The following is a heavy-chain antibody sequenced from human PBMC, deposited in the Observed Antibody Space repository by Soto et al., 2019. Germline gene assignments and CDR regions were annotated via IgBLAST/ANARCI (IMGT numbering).Heavy chain of an antibody. D-gene: IGHD3-10*01. V-gene: IGHV4-31*03. J-gene: IGHJ4*02. CDR3: ASIVSSAHGEFSD. Sequence: QVQLQESGPGLVKPSQTLSLTCTVSGGSISSGGYYCSWIRHHPGKGLEWIGYIYYSGSTYYNPSLKGRVTISVDTSKNQFSLKLRSVTAAHTAVYYCASIVSSAHGEFSDWGQGTLVTVS. CDR1: GGSISSGGYY. CDR2: IYYSGST.